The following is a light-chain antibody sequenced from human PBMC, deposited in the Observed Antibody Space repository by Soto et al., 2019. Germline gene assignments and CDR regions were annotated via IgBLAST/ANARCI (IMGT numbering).Light chain of an antibody. CDR1: QSLRNNY. CDR2: GAS. CDR3: QQYGTSPLT. Sequence: ILFTHSPSIPTSSPFAIASHPWTDSQSLRNNYLAWYQQKPGQAPRFLIYGASSRATGIPDRFSGSGSGTDFTLTISRLEPEDFAVYYCQQYGTSPLTFGGGTKVDIK. J-gene: IGKJ4*01. V-gene: IGKV3-20*01.